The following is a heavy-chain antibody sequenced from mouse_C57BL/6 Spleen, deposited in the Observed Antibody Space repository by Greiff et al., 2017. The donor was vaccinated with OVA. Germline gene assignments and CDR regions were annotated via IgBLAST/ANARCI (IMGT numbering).Heavy chain of an antibody. CDR3: ARLGYYGSSRSY. CDR1: GYTFTSYW. V-gene: IGHV1-53*01. J-gene: IGHJ3*01. CDR2: LTPSNGGT. D-gene: IGHD1-1*01. Sequence: QVQLQQPGTELVKPGASVKLSCKASGYTFTSYWMHWVKQRPGQGLEWIGNLTPSNGGTNYNEKFKSKATLTVDKSSSTAYMQLSSLTSEDSAVYYCARLGYYGSSRSYWGQGTLVTVSA.